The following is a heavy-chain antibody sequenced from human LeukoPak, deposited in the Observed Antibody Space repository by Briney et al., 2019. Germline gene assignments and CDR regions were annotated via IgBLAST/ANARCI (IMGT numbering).Heavy chain of an antibody. CDR3: ARDPAAWDY. V-gene: IGHV3-7*01. CDR1: TFTFGNYW. Sequence: GGSLRLSCAASTFTFGNYWMSWVRQAPGKGLEWVANINEDGSEEYYVDSVKGRFTISRDNTKNSLYLQMNSLRAEDTAVYYCARDPAAWDYWGQGTLVTVSS. CDR2: INEDGSEE. D-gene: IGHD6-13*01. J-gene: IGHJ4*02.